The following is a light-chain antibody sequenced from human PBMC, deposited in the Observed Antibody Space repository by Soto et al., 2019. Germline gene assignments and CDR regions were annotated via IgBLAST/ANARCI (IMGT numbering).Light chain of an antibody. CDR1: SSNIASNN. CDR2: GNN. CDR3: AAWDDSLNGVV. Sequence: QAVVTQPPSASGTPGQRVTISCSGSSSNIASNNVNWYQQLPGAAPKLLIYGNNQWPSGVPDRFSGSKSGTSASLAIRGLQSEDEADYYCAAWDDSLNGVVFGGGTKVTVL. V-gene: IGLV1-44*01. J-gene: IGLJ2*01.